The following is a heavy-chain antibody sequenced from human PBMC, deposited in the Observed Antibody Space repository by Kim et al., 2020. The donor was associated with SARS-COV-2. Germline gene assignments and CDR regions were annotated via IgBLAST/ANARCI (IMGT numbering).Heavy chain of an antibody. CDR3: ARVAYYDSSGYYLYGAFDI. CDR1: GFTFSDYY. Sequence: GGSLRLSCAASGFTFSDYYMSWIRQAPGKGLEWVSYISSSSSYTNYADSVKGRFTISRDNAKNSLYLQMNSLRAEDTAVYYCARVAYYDSSGYYLYGAFDIWGQGTMVTVSS. D-gene: IGHD3-22*01. V-gene: IGHV3-11*06. CDR2: ISSSSSYT. J-gene: IGHJ3*02.